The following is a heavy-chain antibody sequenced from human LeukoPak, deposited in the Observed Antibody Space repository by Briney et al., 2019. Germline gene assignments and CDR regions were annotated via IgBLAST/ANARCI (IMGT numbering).Heavy chain of an antibody. D-gene: IGHD6-13*01. V-gene: IGHV4-59*01. Sequence: SETLSLTCTVSGGSISSYYWSWIRQPPGKGLEWIGYIYYSGSTNYNPSLKSRVTISVDTSKNQFSLKLSSVTAADTAVYYCAKAVPSSPHNYYYYYGMDVWGQGTTVTVSS. J-gene: IGHJ6*02. CDR2: IYYSGST. CDR3: AKAVPSSPHNYYYYYGMDV. CDR1: GGSISSYY.